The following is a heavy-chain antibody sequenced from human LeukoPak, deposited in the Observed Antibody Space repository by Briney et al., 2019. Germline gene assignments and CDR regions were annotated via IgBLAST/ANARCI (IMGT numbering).Heavy chain of an antibody. D-gene: IGHD1-26*01. CDR2: IYYSGST. CDR3: ARGGYVGFSDYYYYGMDV. Sequence: SETLSLTCTVSGGSISSGDYYWSWIRQPPGKGLEWIGYIYYSGSTYYNPSLKSRVTISVDTSKNRFSLKLSSVTAADTAVYYCARGGYVGFSDYYYYGMDVWGQGTTVTVSS. J-gene: IGHJ6*02. V-gene: IGHV4-30-4*01. CDR1: GGSISSGDYY.